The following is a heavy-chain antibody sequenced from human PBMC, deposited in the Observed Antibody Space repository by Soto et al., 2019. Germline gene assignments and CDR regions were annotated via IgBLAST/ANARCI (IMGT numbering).Heavy chain of an antibody. CDR2: IYRTGST. CDR1: GGSFTSNNW. CDR3: ASRDPGTSVDY. J-gene: IGHJ4*02. V-gene: IGHV4-4*02. D-gene: IGHD1-7*01. Sequence: SETLSLTCAVSGGSFTSNNWWTWVRQPPGQGLEWIGEIYRTGSTNYNPSLKSRVTISLDKSENQFSLKVTSLTAADTAVYYCASRDPGTSVDYWGQGTSDTVSS.